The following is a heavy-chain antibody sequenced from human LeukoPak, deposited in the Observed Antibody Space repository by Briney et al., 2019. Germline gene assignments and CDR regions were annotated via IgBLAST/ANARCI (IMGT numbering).Heavy chain of an antibody. CDR2: MTGSGTSS. J-gene: IGHJ4*02. CDR1: GFNLSPYR. Sequence: GGSLRLSCAASGFNLSPYRMYWVRQAPGKGLEWVSTMTGSGTSSYYADSVKGRFTVSRDNSKKTLYLQMKSLRAEDTAVYYCAKDDAVAISSLTYWGQGTLVTVSS. CDR3: AKDDAVAISSLTY. D-gene: IGHD6-19*01. V-gene: IGHV3-23*01.